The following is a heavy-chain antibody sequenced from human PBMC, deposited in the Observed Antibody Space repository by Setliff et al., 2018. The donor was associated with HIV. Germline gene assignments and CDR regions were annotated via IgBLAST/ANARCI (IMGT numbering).Heavy chain of an antibody. Sequence: LRLSCAASGFTFSTHGMHWVRQAPGKGLEWVAIISYDGTSKHYADSVKGRFTISRDNSKDTLYLHMNNLRGDDTAVYYCAKGCGGAGFCYYADYWGQGTVVTVSS. CDR3: AKGCGGAGFCYYADY. D-gene: IGHD2-21*01. J-gene: IGHJ4*02. V-gene: IGHV3-30*18. CDR2: ISYDGTSK. CDR1: GFTFSTHG.